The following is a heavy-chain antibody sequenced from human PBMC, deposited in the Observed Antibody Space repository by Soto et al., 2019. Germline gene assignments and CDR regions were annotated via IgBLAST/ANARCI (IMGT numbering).Heavy chain of an antibody. J-gene: IGHJ5*02. CDR2: IYWDDDK. CDR3: AHMSPFVSFPGSWFDP. Sequence: QITLKESGPTLVKPTQTLTLTCTFSGFSLSTSGVGVGWIRQPPGKALEWLALIYWDDDKRYSPSLKSRLTITKDTSKNQVVLTMTNMDPVDTATYYCAHMSPFVSFPGSWFDPWGQGTLFTVSS. V-gene: IGHV2-5*02. CDR1: GFSLSTSGVG. D-gene: IGHD2-2*01.